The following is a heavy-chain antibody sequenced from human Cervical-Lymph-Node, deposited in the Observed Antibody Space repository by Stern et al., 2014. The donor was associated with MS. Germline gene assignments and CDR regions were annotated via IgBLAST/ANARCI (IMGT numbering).Heavy chain of an antibody. CDR2: IFYSGST. V-gene: IGHV4-39*01. J-gene: IGHJ3*02. D-gene: IGHD6-19*01. CDR1: GGSISSGSYY. CDR3: ARVRVAGTPRDAFDI. Sequence: QVQLQESGPGLVKPSETLSLTCTVSGGSISSGSYYWGWIRQPPGKGLEGIGSIFYSGSTYTNPSPKSRVPISVSTSKNQFTLKLNSVTAADMAVYYCARVRVAGTPRDAFDIWGQGTKVTVSS.